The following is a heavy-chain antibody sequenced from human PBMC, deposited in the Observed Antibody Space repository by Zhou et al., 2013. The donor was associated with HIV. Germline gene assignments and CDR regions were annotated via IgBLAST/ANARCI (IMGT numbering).Heavy chain of an antibody. CDR2: IIPIFGTS. J-gene: IGHJ6*02. V-gene: IGHV1-69*05. CDR3: ARDLLPTTSWTDSYYYGMDV. Sequence: QVQLVQSGAEVKRPGSSVKVSCKASGGTFSTYAISWVRQAPGQGLEWMGGIIPIFGTSNYAQKFQGRVTITTDESTSTAYMELSSLRSEDTAVYYCARDLLPTTSWTDSYYYGMDVWARRDRRSPSP. D-gene: IGHD2-2*01. CDR1: GGTFSTYA.